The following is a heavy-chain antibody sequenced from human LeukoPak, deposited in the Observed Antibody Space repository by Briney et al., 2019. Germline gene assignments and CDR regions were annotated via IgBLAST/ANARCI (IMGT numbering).Heavy chain of an antibody. CDR3: ARQYRGAVWYFDY. CDR2: IYYSGST. D-gene: IGHD3-16*02. Sequence: SETLSLICAVSGVSISSYYRSWIRQPPGKGLEWIGYIYYSGSTNYNPSLTSRVTISVDTSKNQFSLKLSSVTAADTAVYYCARQYRGAVWYFDYWGQGTLVTVSS. V-gene: IGHV4-59*08. J-gene: IGHJ4*02. CDR1: GVSISSYY.